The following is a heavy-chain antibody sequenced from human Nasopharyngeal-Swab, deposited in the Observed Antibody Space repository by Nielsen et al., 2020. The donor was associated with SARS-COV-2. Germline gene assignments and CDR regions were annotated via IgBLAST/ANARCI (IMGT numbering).Heavy chain of an antibody. D-gene: IGHD3-22*01. J-gene: IGHJ4*02. CDR1: GGSFSGYY. Sequence: SETLSLTCAVYGGSFSGYYWSWIRQPPGKGLEWIGEINHSGTTNYSPSLKSRVTISVDTSKNQFSLKLSSVTAADTAVYYCARATRSGYYQTYYFDYWGQGTLVTVSS. CDR2: INHSGTT. CDR3: ARATRSGYYQTYYFDY. V-gene: IGHV4-34*01.